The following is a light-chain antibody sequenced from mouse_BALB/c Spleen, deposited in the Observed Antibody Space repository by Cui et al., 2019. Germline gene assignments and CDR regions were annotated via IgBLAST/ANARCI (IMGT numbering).Light chain of an antibody. J-gene: IGKJ4*01. CDR3: QHFWGTPRT. V-gene: IGKV12-46*01. CDR2: AAT. Sequence: DIQMTQSPASLSVSVGETVTITCRASENIYSNLAWYQQKQGKSPQLLVYAATNLADGVPSRFSGSGSGTQYSLKINSLQSEDFESYYCQHFWGTPRTFGSGTKLEIK. CDR1: ENIYSN.